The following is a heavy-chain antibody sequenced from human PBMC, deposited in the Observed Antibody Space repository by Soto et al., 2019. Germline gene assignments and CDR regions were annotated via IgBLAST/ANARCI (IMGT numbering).Heavy chain of an antibody. CDR3: ERERDGTDSSYGTDV. J-gene: IGHJ6*02. CDR2: IIPIFGTA. D-gene: IGHD6-13*01. CDR1: GCTFSSYA. Sequence: SVKVSCKASGCTFSSYAISWVRQAPGQGLEWMGGIIPIFGTANYAQKFQGRVTITADESTSTAYMELSSLRSEDTAVYYCERERDGTDSSYGTDVRGQGTTVT. V-gene: IGHV1-69*13.